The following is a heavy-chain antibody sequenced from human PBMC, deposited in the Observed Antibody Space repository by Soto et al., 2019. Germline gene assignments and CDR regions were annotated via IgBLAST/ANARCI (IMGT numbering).Heavy chain of an antibody. CDR2: IYMSGTT. CDR1: AGYIINRF. Sequence: PSETQSLTCPVSAGYIINRFWSWIRQPAGKGLEWIGHIYMSGTTTYNPSLKSRVTMSVDTPRNQFSLKVSSVTAADTAVYYCARINGGSPDFWGQGALVTVS. D-gene: IGHD2-15*01. J-gene: IGHJ4*02. V-gene: IGHV4-4*07. CDR3: ARINGGSPDF.